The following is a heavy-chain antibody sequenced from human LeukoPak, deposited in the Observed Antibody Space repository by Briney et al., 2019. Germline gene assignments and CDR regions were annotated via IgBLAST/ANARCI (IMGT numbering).Heavy chain of an antibody. CDR3: ARGDLWLGH. V-gene: IGHV3-7*01. D-gene: IGHD3-10*01. CDR1: GFIFSSYW. J-gene: IGHJ4*02. CDR2: IKSDGSEE. Sequence: GGSLRLSCATSGFIFSSYWMCWVRQAPGKGLEWVANIKSDGSEEYYGDSVKGRFTISRDNAKNSLYLQMNSLRVEDTGVYYCARGDLWLGHWGQGSLVTVSS.